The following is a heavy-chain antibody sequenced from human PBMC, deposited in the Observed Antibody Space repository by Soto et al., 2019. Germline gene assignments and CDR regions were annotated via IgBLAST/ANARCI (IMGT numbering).Heavy chain of an antibody. J-gene: IGHJ5*02. V-gene: IGHV4-34*01. D-gene: IGHD2-2*01. CDR3: ARGRIVVVPAAMLGAKFDP. Sequence: PSETLSLTCAVYGGSFSCYYWTWIRQPPGTGLEWIGEINHSGSTNYNPSLKGRVTISVDTSKNQFSLKLSSVTAADTAVYYCARGRIVVVPAAMLGAKFDPWGQGTLVTSPQ. CDR1: GGSFSCYY. CDR2: INHSGST.